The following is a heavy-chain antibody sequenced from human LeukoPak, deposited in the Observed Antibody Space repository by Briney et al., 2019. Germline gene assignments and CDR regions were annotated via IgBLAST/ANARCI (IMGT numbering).Heavy chain of an antibody. J-gene: IGHJ5*02. D-gene: IGHD3-22*01. V-gene: IGHV1-8*01. CDR2: MNPNSGNT. CDR3: AISYYYDSSGNWFDP. Sequence: ASVKVSCKASGYTFTSYDINWVRHATGQGLEWMGWMNPNSGNTGYAQKFQGRVTMTRNTSISTAYMELSSLRSEDTAVYYCAISYYYDSSGNWFDPWGQGTLVTVSS. CDR1: GYTFTSYD.